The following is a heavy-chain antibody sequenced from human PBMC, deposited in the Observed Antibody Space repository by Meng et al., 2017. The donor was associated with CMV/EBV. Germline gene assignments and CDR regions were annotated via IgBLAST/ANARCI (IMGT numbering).Heavy chain of an antibody. D-gene: IGHD3-3*01. CDR1: GGTFSSYA. CDR3: ARFQAASTIPSPVCAFDI. J-gene: IGHJ3*02. Sequence: SVKVSCKASGGTFSSYAISWVRQAPGQGLEWMGGIIPILGIANYAQKLQGRVTITADKSTSTAYMELSSLRSEDTAVYYCARFQAASTIPSPVCAFDIWGQGTMVTVSS. V-gene: IGHV1-69*10. CDR2: IIPILGIA.